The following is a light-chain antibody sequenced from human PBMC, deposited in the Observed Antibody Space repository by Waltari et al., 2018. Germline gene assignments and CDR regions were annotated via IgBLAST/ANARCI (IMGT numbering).Light chain of an antibody. CDR2: DAS. V-gene: IGKV3-11*01. CDR1: QSVSSY. J-gene: IGKJ4*01. CDR3: QQRSNWPPLT. Sequence: EIVLTQSPATLTLPPGERATLSCRASQSVSSYLAWYQQKPGQAPRLLIYDASNRATGIPARFSGSGSGTDFTLTISSLEPEDFAVYYCQQRSNWPPLTFGGGTKVEIK.